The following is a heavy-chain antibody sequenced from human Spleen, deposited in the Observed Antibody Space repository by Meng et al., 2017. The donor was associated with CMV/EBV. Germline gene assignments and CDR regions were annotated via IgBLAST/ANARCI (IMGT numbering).Heavy chain of an antibody. CDR1: GYTFTSYG. Sequence: KASGYTFTSYGISWVRQAPGPGLEWMGWISAYSGDTKYAQKFQGRMTMSTDTATSTAYLDLRSLKSDDSAVYYCARDSHNWANWFDPWGQGTLVTVSS. J-gene: IGHJ5*01. CDR3: ARDSHNWANWFDP. V-gene: IGHV1-18*01. CDR2: ISAYSGDT. D-gene: IGHD1-20*01.